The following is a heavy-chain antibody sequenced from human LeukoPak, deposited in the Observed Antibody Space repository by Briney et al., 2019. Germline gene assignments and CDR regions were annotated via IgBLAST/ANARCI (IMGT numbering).Heavy chain of an antibody. CDR2: ISYDGSNK. D-gene: IGHD6-13*01. Sequence: SGGSLRLSCAASGFTFSSYAMHWVRQAPGKGLEWVAVISYDGSNKYYADSVKGRFTISRDNSKNTLYPQMNSLRAEDTAVYYCARDPLPSSSWYDYWGQGTLVTVSS. CDR3: ARDPLPSSSWYDY. V-gene: IGHV3-30*04. CDR1: GFTFSSYA. J-gene: IGHJ4*02.